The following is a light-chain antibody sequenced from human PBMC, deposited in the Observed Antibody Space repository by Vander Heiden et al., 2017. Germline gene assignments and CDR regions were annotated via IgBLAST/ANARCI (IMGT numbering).Light chain of an antibody. CDR3: QQYESTPLT. J-gene: IGKJ4*01. V-gene: IGKV4-1*01. Sequence: DILMTQSPASLSVSLGERATINCKSSQSVLYSSNNKNYLAWYQQKPGQPPKLLIYWASTRESGVPDRFSGSGSGTDFTLTISSLQAEDMAVYYCQQYESTPLTFGGGTKVEIK. CDR2: WAS. CDR1: QSVLYSSNNKNY.